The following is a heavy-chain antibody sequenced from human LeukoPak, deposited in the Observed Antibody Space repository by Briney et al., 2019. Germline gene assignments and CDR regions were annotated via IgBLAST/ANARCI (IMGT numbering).Heavy chain of an antibody. CDR3: ARGVPYYDILTGYWGGIDY. CDR1: GGSISSSSYY. V-gene: IGHV4-39*07. CDR2: IYYSGST. D-gene: IGHD3-9*01. J-gene: IGHJ4*02. Sequence: SETLSLTCTVSGGSISSSSYYWGWIRQPPGKGLEWIGSIYYSGSTYYNPSLKSRVTISVDTSKNQFSLKLSSVTAADTAVYYCARGVPYYDILTGYWGGIDYWGQGTLVTVSS.